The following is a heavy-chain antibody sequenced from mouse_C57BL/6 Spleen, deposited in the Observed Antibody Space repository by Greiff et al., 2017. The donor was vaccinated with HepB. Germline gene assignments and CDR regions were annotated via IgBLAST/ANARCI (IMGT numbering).Heavy chain of an antibody. Sequence: VQLQQSGAELVMPGASVKLSCKASGYTFTSYWMHWVKQRPGQGLEWIGEIDPSDSYTNYNQKFKGKSTLTVDKSSSTAYMQLSSLTSEDSAGYYCARGILHRYFDVWGTGTTVTVSS. CDR3: ARGILHRYFDV. CDR2: IDPSDSYT. CDR1: GYTFTSYW. D-gene: IGHD1-1*01. V-gene: IGHV1-69*01. J-gene: IGHJ1*03.